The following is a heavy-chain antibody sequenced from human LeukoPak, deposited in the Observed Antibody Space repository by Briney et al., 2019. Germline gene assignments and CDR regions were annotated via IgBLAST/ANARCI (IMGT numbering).Heavy chain of an antibody. CDR1: GFTFSSYG. Sequence: PGRSLRLSCAASGFTFSSYGMHWVSQAPGKGLEWVAVIWYDGSNKYYADSVKGRFTISRDNSKNTLYLQMNSLRAEDTAVYYCARGKGYFDWLLNYWGQGTLVTVSS. CDR3: ARGKGYFDWLLNY. V-gene: IGHV3-33*01. D-gene: IGHD3-9*01. J-gene: IGHJ4*02. CDR2: IWYDGSNK.